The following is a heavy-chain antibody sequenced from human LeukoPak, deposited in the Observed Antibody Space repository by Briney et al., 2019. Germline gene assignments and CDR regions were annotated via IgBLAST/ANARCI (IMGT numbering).Heavy chain of an antibody. J-gene: IGHJ4*02. V-gene: IGHV4-34*01. CDR3: ARRNWGDGYNDYYFDY. CDR2: INHSGST. D-gene: IGHD5-24*01. Sequence: SETLSLTCAVYGGSFSGYYWSWIRQPPGKGLEWIGEINHSGSTNYNPSLKSRVTISVDTSKNQFSLKLSSVTAADTAVYYCARRNWGDGYNDYYFDYWGQGTLVTVSS. CDR1: GGSFSGYY.